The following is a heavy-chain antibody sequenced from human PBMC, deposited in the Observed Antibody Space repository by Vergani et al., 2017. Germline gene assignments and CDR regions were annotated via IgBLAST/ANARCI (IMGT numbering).Heavy chain of an antibody. D-gene: IGHD1-26*01. V-gene: IGHV3-30*18. Sequence: QVQLVESGGGVVQPGKSLRLSCATSGLPFSSHGMHWVRQAPGKGLEWVAVISFDGSQTYYADSVKGRFTISRDNSKNTLSLQMNSLRVEDTAVYYCAKLPSGRIVGPLYYFDSWGQGTLVTVSS. J-gene: IGHJ4*02. CDR2: ISFDGSQT. CDR1: GLPFSSHG. CDR3: AKLPSGRIVGPLYYFDS.